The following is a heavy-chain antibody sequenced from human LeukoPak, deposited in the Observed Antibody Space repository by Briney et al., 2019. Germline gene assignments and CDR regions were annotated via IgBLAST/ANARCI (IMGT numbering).Heavy chain of an antibody. D-gene: IGHD4-17*01. CDR1: GGSISSYY. J-gene: IGHJ4*02. CDR2: IYYSGST. CDR3: ARVDYGDYMDSDY. Sequence: SETLSLTCTVSGGSISSYYWSWIRQPPGKGLEWIGYIYYSGSTNYNPSLKSRVTISVDTSKNQFSLKLSSVTAADTAVYYCARVDYGDYMDSDYWGQGTLVTVSS. V-gene: IGHV4-59*01.